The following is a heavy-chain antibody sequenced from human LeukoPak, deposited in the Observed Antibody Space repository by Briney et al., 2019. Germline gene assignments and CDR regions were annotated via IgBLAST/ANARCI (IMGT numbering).Heavy chain of an antibody. Sequence: ASVKVSCKVSGYTFTSYGISWVRQAPGQGLEWMGWMNPNSGNTGYAQKFQGRVTMTRNTSISTAYMELSSLRSEDTAVYYCARGVVGTIFGVVISPRYYMDVWGKGTTVTVSS. V-gene: IGHV1-8*01. CDR3: ARGVVGTIFGVVISPRYYMDV. CDR1: GYTFTSYG. D-gene: IGHD3-3*01. J-gene: IGHJ6*03. CDR2: MNPNSGNT.